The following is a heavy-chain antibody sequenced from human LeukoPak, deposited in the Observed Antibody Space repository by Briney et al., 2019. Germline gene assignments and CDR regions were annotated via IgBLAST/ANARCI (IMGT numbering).Heavy chain of an antibody. CDR3: ARDPTYYLRYGYFDF. CDR1: GLTFSNFK. V-gene: IGHV3-21*01. CDR2: INTGSSHI. Sequence: GGSLRLSCAVSGLTFSNFKMNWVRQAPGKGLEWVSSINTGSSHIYYADSVKGRFTISRDNAKNSVYLQMNSLRAEDTAVYYCARDPTYYLRYGYFDFWGQGILVTVSS. D-gene: IGHD1-26*01. J-gene: IGHJ4*02.